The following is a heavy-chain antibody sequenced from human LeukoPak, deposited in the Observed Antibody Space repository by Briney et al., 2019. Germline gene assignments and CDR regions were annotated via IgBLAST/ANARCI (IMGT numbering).Heavy chain of an antibody. Sequence: SGPTLVKPTPTLTLTCTFSGFSLSTSGVGVGWIRQPPGKALEWLALIYWDDDKRYSPSLKSRLTITKDTSKNQVVLTMTNMDPVDTATYYCAHRLAGYYDILTGYYNRHDAFDIWGQGTMVTVSS. D-gene: IGHD3-9*01. J-gene: IGHJ3*02. CDR1: GFSLSTSGVG. V-gene: IGHV2-5*02. CDR2: IYWDDDK. CDR3: AHRLAGYYDILTGYYNRHDAFDI.